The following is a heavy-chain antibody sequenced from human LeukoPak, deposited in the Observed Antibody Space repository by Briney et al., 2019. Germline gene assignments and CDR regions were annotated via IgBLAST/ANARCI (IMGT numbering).Heavy chain of an antibody. CDR1: GGSISSSSYY. J-gene: IGHJ4*02. CDR3: ARRGSGWNR. V-gene: IGHV4-39*07. Sequence: SETLSLTCTVSGGSISSSSYYWSWIRQPPGKGLEWIGEINHSGSTNYHPSLKSRVTVSLDTSSNQFSLKLSSVTAADTAVYYCARRGSGWNRWGQGTLVTVSS. D-gene: IGHD6-19*01. CDR2: INHSGST.